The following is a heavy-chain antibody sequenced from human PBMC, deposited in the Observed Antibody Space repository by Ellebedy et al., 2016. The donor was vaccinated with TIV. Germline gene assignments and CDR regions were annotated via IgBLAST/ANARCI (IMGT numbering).Heavy chain of an antibody. D-gene: IGHD1-26*01. CDR3: ARDPATYFDY. Sequence: GESLKISXAASGFTFSSYWMSWVRQAPGKGLEWVANIKQDGSEKYYVDSVKGRFTISRDNAKNSLYLQMNSLRAEDTAVYYCARDPATYFDYWGQGTLVTVSS. V-gene: IGHV3-7*04. CDR1: GFTFSSYW. CDR2: IKQDGSEK. J-gene: IGHJ4*02.